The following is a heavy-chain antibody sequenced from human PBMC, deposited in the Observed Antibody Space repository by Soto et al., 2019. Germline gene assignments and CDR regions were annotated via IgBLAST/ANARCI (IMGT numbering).Heavy chain of an antibody. D-gene: IGHD6-6*01. J-gene: IGHJ6*02. CDR1: GFTFSRFS. CDR2: ISYDGNNK. V-gene: IGHV3-30-3*01. Sequence: SLRLSCAASGFTFSRFSMHWVRQAPGKGLAWVAVISYDGNNKHFAESVKGRFSISRDDSKNTVYLEMNNLRGDDSAVYYCARWGSSSSPVYNVWGQGTTVTVSS. CDR3: ARWGSSSSPVYNV.